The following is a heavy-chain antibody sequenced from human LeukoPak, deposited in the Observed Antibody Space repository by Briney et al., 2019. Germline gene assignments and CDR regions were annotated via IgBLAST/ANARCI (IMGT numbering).Heavy chain of an antibody. D-gene: IGHD3-9*01. CDR3: ARVGYYDTLTGYLGTDY. J-gene: IGHJ4*02. Sequence: SETLSLTCTVSGGSISSSSYYWGWIRQPPGKGLEWIGSIYYSGSTYYNPSLKSRVTISVDTSKNQFSLKLSSVTAADTAVYYCARVGYYDTLTGYLGTDYWGQGTLVTVSS. V-gene: IGHV4-39*01. CDR2: IYYSGST. CDR1: GGSISSSSYY.